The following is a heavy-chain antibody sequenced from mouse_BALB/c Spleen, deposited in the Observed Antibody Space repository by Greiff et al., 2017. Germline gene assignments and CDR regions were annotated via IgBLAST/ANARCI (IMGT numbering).Heavy chain of an antibody. V-gene: IGHV5-17*02. J-gene: IGHJ3*01. CDR3: AREGYYGGSSWFAY. D-gene: IGHD1-1*01. Sequence: DVKLVDSGGGLVQPGGSRKLSCAASGFTFSSFGMHWVRQAPEKGLEWVAYISSGSSTIYYADTVKGRCTISRDNPKNTLFLQMTSLRSEDTAMYYCAREGYYGGSSWFAYWGQGTLVTVSA. CDR2: ISSGSSTI. CDR1: GFTFSSFG.